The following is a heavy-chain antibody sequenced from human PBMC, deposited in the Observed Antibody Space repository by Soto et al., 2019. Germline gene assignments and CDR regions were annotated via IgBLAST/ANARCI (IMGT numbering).Heavy chain of an antibody. J-gene: IGHJ3*02. V-gene: IGHV4-31*03. Sequence: SETLSLTCTVSGGSISSGGYYWSWIRQHPGKGLEWIGYIYYRGSTYYNPSLKSRVTTSVDTSKNQFSLKLSSVTAADTAVYYCARGGPVACTAFDIWGQGTMVTVSS. D-gene: IGHD6-19*01. CDR1: GGSISSGGYY. CDR2: IYYRGST. CDR3: ARGGPVACTAFDI.